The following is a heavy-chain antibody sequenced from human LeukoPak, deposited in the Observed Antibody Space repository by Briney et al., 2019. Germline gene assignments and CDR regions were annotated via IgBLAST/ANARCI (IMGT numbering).Heavy chain of an antibody. V-gene: IGHV1-2*02. CDR1: GYTFTDYY. CDR2: INPNSGAT. Sequence: ASVKVSCKPYGYTFTDYYIHWVRQAPGQGLEWMGWINPNSGATNYAQKFQGKVTLTRDTSISTAYMELSRLRSDDTAVYYCARPMTDYCDRGDYCGLYGLWGQGTLVIASS. J-gene: IGHJ4*02. D-gene: IGHD3-22*01. CDR3: ARPMTDYCDRGDYCGLYGL.